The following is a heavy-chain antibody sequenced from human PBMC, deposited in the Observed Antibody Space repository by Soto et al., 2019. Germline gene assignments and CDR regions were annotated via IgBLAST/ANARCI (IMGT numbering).Heavy chain of an antibody. CDR1: GGSISNDDFY. Sequence: QVQLQESGPGLVKPSQTLSLTCTVSGGSISNDDFYWSWIRQPPGKGLEWIGHIYYNGNTYYNPSLKSRLTMSLATSQNQFSLHLSSVIAAASASYFCTRATTVTSSFFYYGLDVWGQGTTVTVSS. V-gene: IGHV4-30-4*08. CDR2: IYYNGNT. CDR3: TRATTVTSSFFYYGLDV. D-gene: IGHD4-17*01. J-gene: IGHJ6*02.